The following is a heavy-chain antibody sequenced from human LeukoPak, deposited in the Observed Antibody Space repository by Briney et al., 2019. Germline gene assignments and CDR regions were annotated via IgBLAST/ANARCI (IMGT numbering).Heavy chain of an antibody. V-gene: IGHV3-7*01. CDR2: IKQDGSEK. CDR3: ARFSGGYDYRDFDY. D-gene: IGHD5-12*01. Sequence: GGSLRLSCAASGFTFSSYWMSWVRQAPGKGLEWVANIKQDGSEKYYVDSVKGRFTISRDNAKNSLYLQMNSLRAEDTAVYYCARFSGGYDYRDFDYWGQGTLVTVSS. J-gene: IGHJ4*02. CDR1: GFTFSSYW.